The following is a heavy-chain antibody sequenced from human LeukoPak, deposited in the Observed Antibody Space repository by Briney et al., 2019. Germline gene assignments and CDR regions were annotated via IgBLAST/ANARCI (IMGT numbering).Heavy chain of an antibody. D-gene: IGHD3-22*01. Sequence: PGGSLRLSCVGSGFTLSNYGLNRVRQAPGKGREWVAGISDSGSRSKYADSVKGRFTISRDNLKSTLYLQMNSLRAEDTAVYFCAKRGVVIRVILVGFHKEAYYFDSWGQGALVTVSS. CDR3: AKRGVVIRVILVGFHKEAYYFDS. CDR2: ISDSGSRS. J-gene: IGHJ4*02. V-gene: IGHV3-23*01. CDR1: GFTLSNYG.